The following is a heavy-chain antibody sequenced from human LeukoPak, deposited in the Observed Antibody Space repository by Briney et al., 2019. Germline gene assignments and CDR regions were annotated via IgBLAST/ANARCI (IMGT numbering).Heavy chain of an antibody. V-gene: IGHV4-59*08. D-gene: IGHD3-22*01. CDR2: ISYRGST. Sequence: KPSEILSLTCTVSGGSISSYYWSWIRQPPAKGLDWIGYISYRGSTNYNPSPKSRITISVDTSKNQFSLKLSSVTAAETAVYYCAGHGALWADSGYYFWSAFDIWGQGTMVTVSS. J-gene: IGHJ3*02. CDR3: AGHGALWADSGYYFWSAFDI. CDR1: GGSISSYY.